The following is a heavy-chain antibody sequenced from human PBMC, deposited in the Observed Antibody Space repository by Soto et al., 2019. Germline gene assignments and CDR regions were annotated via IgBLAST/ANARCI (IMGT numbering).Heavy chain of an antibody. CDR3: ARDRVVVTAIRYYGMDV. Sequence: ASVKVSCKASGYTFTSYAMHWVRQAPGQRLEWMGWINAGNGNTKYSQKFQGRVTITRDTSASTAYMELSSLRSEDTAVYYCARDRVVVTAIRYYGMDVWGQGTTVTVSS. CDR2: INAGNGNT. CDR1: GYTFTSYA. D-gene: IGHD2-21*02. J-gene: IGHJ6*02. V-gene: IGHV1-3*01.